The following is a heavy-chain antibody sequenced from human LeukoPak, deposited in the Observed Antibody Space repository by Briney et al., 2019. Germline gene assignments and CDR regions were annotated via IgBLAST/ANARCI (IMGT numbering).Heavy chain of an antibody. V-gene: IGHV4-59*11. CDR3: ARLGAGPPYYYYYYMDV. CDR1: GGSISHHY. CDR2: VHSTEST. J-gene: IGHJ6*03. Sequence: SETLSLTCTVSGGSISHHYWSWIRQPPGKGLEWIGYVHSTESTNYNPSLKSRVTISVDTSKNQFSLKLSSVTAADTAVYYCARLGAGPPYYYYYYMDVWGKGTTVTVSS. D-gene: IGHD3-10*01.